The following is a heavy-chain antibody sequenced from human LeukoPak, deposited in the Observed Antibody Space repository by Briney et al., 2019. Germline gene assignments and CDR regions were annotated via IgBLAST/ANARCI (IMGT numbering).Heavy chain of an antibody. J-gene: IGHJ4*02. Sequence: PGRSPRLSCAASGFTFDDYAMHWVRQAPGKGLEWVSVISWNSGSIGYADSVKGRFTISRDNAKNSLYLQMNSLRAEDTAVYYCARGVDYYDFWSGYYTLDYWGQGTLVTVSS. CDR3: ARGVDYYDFWSGYYTLDY. V-gene: IGHV3-9*01. CDR2: ISWNSGSI. CDR1: GFTFDDYA. D-gene: IGHD3-3*01.